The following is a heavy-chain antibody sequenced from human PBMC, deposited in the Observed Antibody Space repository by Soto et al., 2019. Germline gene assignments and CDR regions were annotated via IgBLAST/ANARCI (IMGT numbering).Heavy chain of an antibody. CDR1: GGTFSSYT. V-gene: IGHV1-69*02. J-gene: IGHJ4*02. D-gene: IGHD3-10*01. CDR2: IIPILGIA. CDR3: TLWFGELPVDY. Sequence: QVQLVQSGAEVKKPGSSVKVSCKASGGTFSSYTISWVRQAPGQGLEWMGRIIPILGIANYAQKFQGRVTXTXXKPTSTAYMELSSLRSEDTAVYYCTLWFGELPVDYWGQGTLVTVSS.